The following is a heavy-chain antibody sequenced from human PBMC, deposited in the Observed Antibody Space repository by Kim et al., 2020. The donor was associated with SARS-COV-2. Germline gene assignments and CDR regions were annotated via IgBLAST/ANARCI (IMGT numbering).Heavy chain of an antibody. Sequence: GGSLRLSCAASGFTFSSYAMTWVRQAPGKGLEWVSAISGGGSRTYYADSVKGRFTISRDHSRDTVSLQMNSLRADDTALYYCAKDLGCDYGGQFGYWGQGTLVTVSS. CDR2: ISGGGSRT. V-gene: IGHV3-23*01. J-gene: IGHJ4*02. D-gene: IGHD4-17*01. CDR3: AKDLGCDYGGQFGY. CDR1: GFTFSSYA.